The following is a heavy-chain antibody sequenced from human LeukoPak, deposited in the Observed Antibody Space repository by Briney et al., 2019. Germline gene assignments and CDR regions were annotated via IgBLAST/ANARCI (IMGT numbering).Heavy chain of an antibody. CDR3: ARLYYYDSSGPH. D-gene: IGHD3-22*01. CDR1: GGSISSSSYY. V-gene: IGHV4-39*01. Sequence: PSETLSLTCTVSGGSISSSSYYWGWIRQPPGKGLEWIGSIYYSGSTYYNPSLKSRVTISVDTSKNQFSLKLSSVTAADTAVYYCARLYYYDSSGPHWGRGTLVTVSS. J-gene: IGHJ1*01. CDR2: IYYSGST.